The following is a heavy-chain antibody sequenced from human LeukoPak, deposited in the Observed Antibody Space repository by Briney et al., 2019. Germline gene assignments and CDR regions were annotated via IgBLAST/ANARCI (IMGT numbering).Heavy chain of an antibody. CDR2: IYHSGST. CDR3: ARGRDTSSWYAWFDP. CDR1: GDSISNYY. J-gene: IGHJ5*02. V-gene: IGHV4-59*01. D-gene: IGHD6-13*01. Sequence: PSETLSLTCTVSGDSISNYYWSWIRQPPGKGLEWIGYIYHSGSTKYNPSLKSRVTISIDTSKHQFSLKLSSVTAADTAMYYCARGRDTSSWYAWFDPWGQGTLVTVSS.